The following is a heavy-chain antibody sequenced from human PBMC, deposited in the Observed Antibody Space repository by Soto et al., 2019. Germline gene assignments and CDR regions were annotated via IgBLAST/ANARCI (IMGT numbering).Heavy chain of an antibody. CDR1: GGSFSGYY. J-gene: IGHJ4*02. V-gene: IGHV4-34*01. CDR3: AKGRKGCTSSWSVD. CDR2: INHSGYT. D-gene: IGHD6-13*01. Sequence: SETLSLTCAVYGGSFSGYYWTWIRQPPEKGLEWIGEINHSGYTNYNPSLKGRVTISVDTSKNQFSLKLISVTAADTAVYYCAKGRKGCTSSWSVDWGQGTLVTVSS.